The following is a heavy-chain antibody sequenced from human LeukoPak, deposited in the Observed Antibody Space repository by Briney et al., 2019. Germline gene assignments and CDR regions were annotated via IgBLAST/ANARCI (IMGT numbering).Heavy chain of an antibody. CDR2: IFPDDSDT. CDR1: GFDFTRDW. J-gene: IGHJ5*02. V-gene: IGHV5-51*01. Sequence: GESLKISCRFSGFDFTRDWIGWVRLMPGKGLEWMGIIFPDDSDTRYSPSFQGQVTLSADKSISTAYLQWSSLKASDTAIYYCARDRDDFWSGYMFDPWGQGTLVTVSS. D-gene: IGHD3-3*01. CDR3: ARDRDDFWSGYMFDP.